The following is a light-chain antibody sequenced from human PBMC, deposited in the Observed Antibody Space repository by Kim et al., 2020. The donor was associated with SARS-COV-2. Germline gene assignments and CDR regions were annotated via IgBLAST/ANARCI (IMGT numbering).Light chain of an antibody. CDR2: QHD. V-gene: IGLV3-1*01. J-gene: IGLJ2*01. CDR3: QAWEYRTVL. CDR1: KLRATF. Sequence: VTPGQTATTTSFGAKLRATFAHWSQKSAGHPPQLIVYQHDTRPSGTPARFYASTFGNTATLTITGGQPLDEADYYCQAWEYRTVLFGGGPQLTVL.